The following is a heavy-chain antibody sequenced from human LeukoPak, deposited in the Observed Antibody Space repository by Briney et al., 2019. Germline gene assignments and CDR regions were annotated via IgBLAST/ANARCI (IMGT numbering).Heavy chain of an antibody. CDR2: ISGSGGST. J-gene: IGHJ4*02. CDR3: AKGYCSSTSCPNDY. V-gene: IGHV3-23*01. CDR1: GFTFSSYA. D-gene: IGHD2-2*01. Sequence: GVSLRLSCAASGFTFSSYAMSWVRQAPGKGLEWVSAISGSGGSTYYADSVKGRFTISRDNSKNTLYLQMSSLRAEDTAVYYCAKGYCSSTSCPNDYWGQGTLVTVSS.